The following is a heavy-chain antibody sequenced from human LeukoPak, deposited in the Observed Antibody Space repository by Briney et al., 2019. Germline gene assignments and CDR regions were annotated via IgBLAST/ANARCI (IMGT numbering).Heavy chain of an antibody. CDR2: INPNSGGT. Sequence: ASVKVSCKASGYTFTGYYMHWVRQAPGQGLEWMGWINPNSGGTNYAQKFQGRVTMTRDTSISTAYMELSRLRSDDTAVYYCAKNRGIPVAGTDLYYFDSWGQGTLVTVSS. D-gene: IGHD6-19*01. J-gene: IGHJ4*02. V-gene: IGHV1-2*02. CDR1: GYTFTGYY. CDR3: AKNRGIPVAGTDLYYFDS.